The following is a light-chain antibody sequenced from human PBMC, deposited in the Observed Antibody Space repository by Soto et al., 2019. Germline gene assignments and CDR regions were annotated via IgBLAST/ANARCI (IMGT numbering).Light chain of an antibody. J-gene: IGKJ1*01. V-gene: IGKV3-20*01. CDR1: QSVRSRY. CDR3: QQYGSSPRT. Sequence: ENVLTQSPGTVSLSPGERATLSCRASQSVRSRYLAWYQQKPGQAPRLLIYGASSRATGIPDRFSGSGSGTDFTLTVSRLEPEDFGVYYCQQYGSSPRTFGQGTKVEI. CDR2: GAS.